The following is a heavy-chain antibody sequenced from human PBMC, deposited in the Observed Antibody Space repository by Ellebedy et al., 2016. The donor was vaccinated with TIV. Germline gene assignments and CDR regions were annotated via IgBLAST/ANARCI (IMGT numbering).Heavy chain of an antibody. CDR2: ISYDGSNK. D-gene: IGHD1-26*01. CDR3: ARAGEKWELNY. Sequence: GGSLRLSCAASGFTFSDYPMHWVRQAPGKGLEWVAVISYDGSNKYYPDSVKGRFTVSRDGSKNTLYLEMNSLRLDDTAVYYCARAGEKWELNYWGQGALVTVSS. V-gene: IGHV3-30*04. J-gene: IGHJ4*02. CDR1: GFTFSDYP.